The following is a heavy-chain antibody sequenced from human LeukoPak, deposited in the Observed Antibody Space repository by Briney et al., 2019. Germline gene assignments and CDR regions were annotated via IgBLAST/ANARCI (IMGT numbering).Heavy chain of an antibody. Sequence: SETLSLTCAVSGYSISSGYYWGWIRQPPGKGREWIWSIYHSGSTYYNPSLKSRVTISVDTSKNQFSLKLSSVTAADTAEYYCARHARFLEWLDTPFDYWGQGTLVTVSS. D-gene: IGHD3-3*01. CDR1: GYSISSGYY. CDR2: IYHSGST. J-gene: IGHJ4*02. V-gene: IGHV4-38-2*01. CDR3: ARHARFLEWLDTPFDY.